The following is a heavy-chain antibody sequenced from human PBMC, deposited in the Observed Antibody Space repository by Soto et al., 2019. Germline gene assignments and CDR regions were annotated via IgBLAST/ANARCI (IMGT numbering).Heavy chain of an antibody. Sequence: EVQLVESGGGLVKPGGSLRLSCAASGFTFTRYSMNWVSQAPGKGLEWVSSISSTTNYIYYADSMKGRFTVSRDNAKNSVYLEMNSLSAEDTAVYYCARESEDLTSNFDYWGQGTLVTVSS. CDR2: ISSTTNYI. CDR1: GFTFTRYS. V-gene: IGHV3-21*01. J-gene: IGHJ4*02. CDR3: ARESEDLTSNFDY.